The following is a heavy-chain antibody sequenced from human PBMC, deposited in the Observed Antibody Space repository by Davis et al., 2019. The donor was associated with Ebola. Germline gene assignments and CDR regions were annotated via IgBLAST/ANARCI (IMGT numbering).Heavy chain of an antibody. J-gene: IGHJ4*02. CDR3: ARDHPNYYDSSGFDY. Sequence: PGGSLRLSCAASGFTFSSYSMNWVRQAPGKGLEWVSSISSSSSYIYYADSVKGRFTISRDNAKNSLYLQMNSLRAEDTAVYYCARDHPNYYDSSGFDYWGQGTLVTVSS. D-gene: IGHD3-22*01. CDR2: ISSSSSYI. V-gene: IGHV3-21*01. CDR1: GFTFSSYS.